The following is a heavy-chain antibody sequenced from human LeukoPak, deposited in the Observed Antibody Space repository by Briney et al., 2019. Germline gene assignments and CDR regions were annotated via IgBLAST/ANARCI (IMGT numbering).Heavy chain of an antibody. V-gene: IGHV1-2*02. CDR2: INPNSGGT. CDR3: ARAQGGGATDFDY. D-gene: IGHD1-26*01. J-gene: IGHJ4*02. Sequence: ASVKVSRMSTRYTHHVYYIHGVGQAPGQGLEWMGWINPNSGGTNYAQKFQGRVTLTRDTSISTVYMELSRLTSGDTAVYYCARAQGGGATDFDYWGQGTLVTVSS. CDR1: RYTHHVYY.